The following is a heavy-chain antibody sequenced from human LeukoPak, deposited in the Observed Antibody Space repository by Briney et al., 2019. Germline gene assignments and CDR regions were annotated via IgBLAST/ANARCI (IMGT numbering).Heavy chain of an antibody. Sequence: PSETLSLTCAVYGGSFSGYYWTWIRQPPGKGLEWIGEINHSGSTNYNPSLKSRVTISVDTSKNQFSLKLSSVTAADTAVYYCARVGSWQLGAGRIYNWFDPWGQGTLVTVSS. J-gene: IGHJ5*02. CDR2: INHSGST. V-gene: IGHV4-34*01. CDR1: GGSFSGYY. D-gene: IGHD2-15*01. CDR3: ARVGSWQLGAGRIYNWFDP.